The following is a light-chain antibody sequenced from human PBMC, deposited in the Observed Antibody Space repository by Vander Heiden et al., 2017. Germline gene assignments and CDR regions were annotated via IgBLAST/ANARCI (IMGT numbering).Light chain of an antibody. V-gene: IGKV1-33*01. CDR1: QDISNY. Sequence: DIQMTQSPSSLSASVGDRVTITFQASQDISNYLNWYQQKQGKAPKLLIYDASNLETGVPSRFSGSGSGTDFTFTISSLQPEDIATYYCQQYDNLPIFTFGPGTKVDIK. J-gene: IGKJ3*01. CDR2: DAS. CDR3: QQYDNLPIFT.